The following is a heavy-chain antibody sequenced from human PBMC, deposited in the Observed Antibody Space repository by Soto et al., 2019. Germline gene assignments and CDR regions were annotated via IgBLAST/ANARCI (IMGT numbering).Heavy chain of an antibody. Sequence: ASVKVSCKASGYTFTGYYMHWVRQAPGQGLEWMGWINPNSGGTNYAQKFQGWVTMTRDTSISTAYMELSRLRSDDTAVYYCARGLGSPANWFDPWGQGTLVTVSS. J-gene: IGHJ5*02. CDR3: ARGLGSPANWFDP. V-gene: IGHV1-2*04. D-gene: IGHD2-15*01. CDR1: GYTFTGYY. CDR2: INPNSGGT.